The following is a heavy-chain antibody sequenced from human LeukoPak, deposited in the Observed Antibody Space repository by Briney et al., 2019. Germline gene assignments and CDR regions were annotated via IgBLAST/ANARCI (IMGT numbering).Heavy chain of an antibody. V-gene: IGHV1-2*02. J-gene: IGHJ6*03. CDR1: GYTFTGYY. CDR2: INPNSGGT. CDR3: ARDPSPYYYMDV. Sequence: EASVKVSCTASGYTFTGYYMHWVRQAPGQGLEWMGWINPNSGGTNYAQKFQGRVTMTRDMSTSTVYMELSSLRSEDTAVYYCARDPSPYYYMDVWGKGTTVTVSS.